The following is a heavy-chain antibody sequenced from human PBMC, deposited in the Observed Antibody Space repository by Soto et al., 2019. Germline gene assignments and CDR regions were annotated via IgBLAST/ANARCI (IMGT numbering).Heavy chain of an antibody. Sequence: SETLSLTCTVSGGSISSGGYYWSWIRQHPGKGLEWIGYIYYSGSTYYNPSLKSRVTISVDTSKNQFSLKLSSVTAADTAVYYCARDSSPDGITGRKAYYYGMDVWGQGTTVTVSS. CDR2: IYYSGST. D-gene: IGHD1-20*01. CDR3: ARDSSPDGITGRKAYYYGMDV. V-gene: IGHV4-31*03. CDR1: GGSISSGGYY. J-gene: IGHJ6*02.